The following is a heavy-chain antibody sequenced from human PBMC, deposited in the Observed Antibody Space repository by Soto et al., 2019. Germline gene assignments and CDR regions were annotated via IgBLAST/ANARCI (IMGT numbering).Heavy chain of an antibody. CDR1: GYSFTDYH. CDR2: INPKSGGT. CDR3: ARGDSTDCSNGVCSFFYNHDMDV. D-gene: IGHD2-8*01. J-gene: IGHJ6*02. Sequence: ASVKVSCKASGYSFTDYHIHWVRQAPGQGLEWLGRINPKSGGTSTAQKFQGWVTMTTDTSISTASMELTRLTSDDTAIYYCARGDSTDCSNGVCSFFYNHDMDVWGQGTTITVSS. V-gene: IGHV1-2*04.